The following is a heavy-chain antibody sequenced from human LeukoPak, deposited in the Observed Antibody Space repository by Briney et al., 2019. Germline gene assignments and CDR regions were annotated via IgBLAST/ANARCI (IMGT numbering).Heavy chain of an antibody. J-gene: IGHJ4*02. Sequence: GGSLRLSCAASGFTFSTYVMHWVRQAPGKGLEWVAVISKDGSNEDYTDSVKGRFSISRDNSKNTLFLQMNSLRVEDTAVYYCARESVARGLFDYWGQGTLVTVSS. CDR3: ARESVARGLFDY. V-gene: IGHV3-30*04. CDR1: GFTFSTYV. CDR2: ISKDGSNE. D-gene: IGHD5-12*01.